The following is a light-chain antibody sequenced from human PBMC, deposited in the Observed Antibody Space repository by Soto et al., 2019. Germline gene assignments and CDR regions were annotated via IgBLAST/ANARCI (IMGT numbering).Light chain of an antibody. CDR2: GAS. CDR1: QSVSSN. J-gene: IGKJ5*01. Sequence: EIVMTQSPATLSVSPGERATLSCRASQSVSSNLAWYQQKPGQPPRLLIYGASNRATGIPDRFSGSGSGTDFTLIINRLEPEDVAIYYCQQYGGSPRITFGQGTRLEI. V-gene: IGKV3-20*01. CDR3: QQYGGSPRIT.